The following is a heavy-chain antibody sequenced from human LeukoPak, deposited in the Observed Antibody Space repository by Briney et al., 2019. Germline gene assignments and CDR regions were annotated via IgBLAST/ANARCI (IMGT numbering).Heavy chain of an antibody. CDR1: GFTFSSYA. CDR2: ISSNGGST. Sequence: RGSLRLSCAASGFTFSSYAMHWVRQAPGKGLEYVSAISSNGGSTYYANSVKGRFTISRDNSKNTLYLQMGSLRAEDMAVYYCARGTGVSSGIDYWGQGTLVTVSS. D-gene: IGHD3-22*01. J-gene: IGHJ4*02. V-gene: IGHV3-64*01. CDR3: ARGTGVSSGIDY.